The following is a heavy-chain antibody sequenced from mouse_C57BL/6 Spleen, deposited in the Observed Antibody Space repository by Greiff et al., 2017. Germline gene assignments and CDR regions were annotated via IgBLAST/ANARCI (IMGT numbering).Heavy chain of an antibody. D-gene: IGHD1-1*01. Sequence: VKLVESGPELVKPGASVKISCKASGYAFSSSWMNWVKQRPGKGLEWIGRIYPGDGDTNYNGKFKGKATLTADKSSSTAYMQLSSLTSEDSAVYFCARWDYITTVVATGYWGQGTTLTVSS. CDR2: IYPGDGDT. J-gene: IGHJ2*01. CDR3: ARWDYITTVVATGY. CDR1: GYAFSSSW. V-gene: IGHV1-82*01.